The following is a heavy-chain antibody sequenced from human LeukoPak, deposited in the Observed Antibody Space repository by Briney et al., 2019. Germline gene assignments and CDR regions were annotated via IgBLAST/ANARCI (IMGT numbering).Heavy chain of an antibody. CDR2: ISDSNGNL. V-gene: IGHV1-18*01. D-gene: IGHD3-10*01. J-gene: IGHJ3*02. Sequence: ASVKFSCKASGYPFANFAISWVRQAPGQGLEWMGWISDSNGNLNYAQRLQGRLTITTDISTTTAYMELKSLTSDDSAVYYCARVIITTGGAGAFDIWGQGTMVTVSS. CDR3: ARVIITTGGAGAFDI. CDR1: GYPFANFA.